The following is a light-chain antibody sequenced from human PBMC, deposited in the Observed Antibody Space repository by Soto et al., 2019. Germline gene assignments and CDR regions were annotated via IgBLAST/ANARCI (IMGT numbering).Light chain of an antibody. CDR1: SSDVGGYNY. V-gene: IGLV2-14*03. Sequence: QSVLTQPRSVSGSPGQSVTISCTGTSSDVGGYNYVSWYQHHPGKAPKLMIYDVSNRPSGVSIRFSGSKSDNTASLTISGLQPEDEADYHCSSYTTSNTRQIVFGTGTKVTVL. CDR3: SSYTTSNTRQIV. J-gene: IGLJ1*01. CDR2: DVS.